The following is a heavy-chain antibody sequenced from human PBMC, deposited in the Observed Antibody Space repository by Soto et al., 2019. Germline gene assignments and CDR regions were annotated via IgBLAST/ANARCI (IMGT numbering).Heavy chain of an antibody. J-gene: IGHJ4*02. V-gene: IGHV1-69*13. CDR1: GGTXISYA. Sequence: GXSXKVYFKASGGTXISYACRLVRQAPGQGLEWMGGIIPIFCTANYAQRFQGRVTITADESTIRAYMELSSLRSEDTAMYYCAREGYGDYGKPFDYWGQATLVTVSS. CDR3: AREGYGDYGKPFDY. D-gene: IGHD4-17*01. CDR2: IIPIFCTA.